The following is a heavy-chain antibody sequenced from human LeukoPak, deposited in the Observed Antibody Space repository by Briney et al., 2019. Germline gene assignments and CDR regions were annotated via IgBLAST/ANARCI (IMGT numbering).Heavy chain of an antibody. CDR3: ARPSYCVADNCGYWLDP. J-gene: IGHJ5*02. V-gene: IGHV1-46*01. Sequence: ASVKVSCKTSGYTFTKYLIHWVRQAPGQGLEWMGTINPQGDITDYAQRFQGRITLTEDTSTSTVYMELSSLTSEDTAVYYCARPSYCVADNCGYWLDPWGPGTLVTVSS. CDR2: INPQGDIT. CDR1: GYTFTKYL. D-gene: IGHD2-21*01.